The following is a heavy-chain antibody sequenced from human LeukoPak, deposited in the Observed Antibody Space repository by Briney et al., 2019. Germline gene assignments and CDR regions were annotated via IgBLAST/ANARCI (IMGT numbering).Heavy chain of an antibody. Sequence: PGRSLTLSFAASGFAFNTYTMNWVRQAPGKGLEWVANIKQDGSEKYYVASVEGRFTITRDNAKNSLYLQMNSLRAEDTAVYYCARAAGPLVGATADHWGRGTLVTVSS. V-gene: IGHV3-7*01. CDR1: GFAFNTYT. D-gene: IGHD1-26*01. CDR2: IKQDGSEK. CDR3: ARAAGPLVGATADH. J-gene: IGHJ4*02.